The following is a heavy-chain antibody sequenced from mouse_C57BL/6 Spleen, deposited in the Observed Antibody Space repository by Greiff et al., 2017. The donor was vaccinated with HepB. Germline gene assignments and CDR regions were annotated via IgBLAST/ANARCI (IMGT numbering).Heavy chain of an antibody. CDR1: GYSFTGYY. CDR2: IYPYNGVS. D-gene: IGHD3-2*02. Sequence: VQLQQSGPELVTPGASVKISCKASGYSFTGYYMHWVKQSHGNILDWIGYIYPYNGVSSYNQKFKDKATLTVDTSYSTAYMELRSLTSEVSAVYYCAREGKGRSGYEAWFAYWGQGTLVTVSA. J-gene: IGHJ3*01. V-gene: IGHV1-31*01. CDR3: AREGKGRSGYEAWFAY.